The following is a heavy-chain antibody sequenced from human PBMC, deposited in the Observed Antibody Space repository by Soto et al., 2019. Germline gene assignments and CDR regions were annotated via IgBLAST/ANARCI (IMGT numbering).Heavy chain of an antibody. J-gene: IGHJ4*02. CDR3: ARAARMSFYYYAPDY. Sequence: PGGSLRLSCAASGFTFSSYWMHWVRQAPGKGLVWVSRINSDGSSTSYADSVKGRFTISRDNAKNTLYLQMNSLRAEDTAVYYCARAARMSFYYYAPDYWGQGTLVTV. V-gene: IGHV3-74*01. CDR1: GFTFSSYW. CDR2: INSDGSST. D-gene: IGHD3-22*01.